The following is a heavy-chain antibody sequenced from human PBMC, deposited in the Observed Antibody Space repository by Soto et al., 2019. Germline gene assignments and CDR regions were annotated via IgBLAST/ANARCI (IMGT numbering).Heavy chain of an antibody. V-gene: IGHV1-18*01. Sequence: ASVKVSCKASGYTFTSYGISWVRQAPGQGLEWMGWISAYNGNTNYAQKLQGRVTMTTDTSTSTAYMELRSLRSDDTAVYYCARAVGEYYTNAVCYTTLWQGGYSYYGMDVWGQGTTVTVSS. CDR1: GYTFTSYG. CDR3: ARAVGEYYTNAVCYTTLWQGGYSYYGMDV. J-gene: IGHJ6*02. D-gene: IGHD2-8*01. CDR2: ISAYNGNT.